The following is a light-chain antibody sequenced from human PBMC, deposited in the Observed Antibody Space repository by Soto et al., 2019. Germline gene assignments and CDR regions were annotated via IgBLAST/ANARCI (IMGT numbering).Light chain of an antibody. V-gene: IGLV2-8*01. CDR1: SSDVGGYNY. J-gene: IGLJ1*01. CDR3: SSYAGSSNSV. Sequence: QSVLTQPPSASGSPGQSVTISCTGTSSDVGGYNYVSWYQQHPGKAPKLIIYEVSKRPSGVPDRFSGSKSGNTASLTVSGLQAEDEADYYCSSYAGSSNSVFGTGTKLTVL. CDR2: EVS.